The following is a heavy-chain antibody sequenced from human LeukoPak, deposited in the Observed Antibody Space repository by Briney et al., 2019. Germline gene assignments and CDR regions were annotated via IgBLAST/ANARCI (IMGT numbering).Heavy chain of an antibody. CDR2: IYYSGST. D-gene: IGHD2-2*01. CDR3: ARDKPETRVVPAATGPTYYYYYGMDV. J-gene: IGHJ6*04. CDR1: GGSVSSGSYY. Sequence: SSETLSLTCTVSGGSVSSGSYYWSWIRQPPGTGLEWIGYIYYSGSTNYNPSLKSRVTISVDTSKNQFSLKLSSVTAADTAVYYCARDKPETRVVPAATGPTYYYYYGMDVWGKGTTVTVSS. V-gene: IGHV4-61*01.